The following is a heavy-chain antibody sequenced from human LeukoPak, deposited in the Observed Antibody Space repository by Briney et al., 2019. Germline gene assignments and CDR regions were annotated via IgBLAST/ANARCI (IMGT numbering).Heavy chain of an antibody. CDR3: ARGSRDGYNPIFDY. CDR1: GVSISSGGYY. CDR2: IYYSGST. D-gene: IGHD5-24*01. J-gene: IGHJ4*02. V-gene: IGHV4-31*03. Sequence: SETLSLTCTVSGVSISSGGYYWSWIRQHPGKGLEWIGYIYYSGSTYYNPSLKSRVTISVDTSKNQFSLKPSSVTAADTAVYYCARGSRDGYNPIFDYWGQGTLVTVSS.